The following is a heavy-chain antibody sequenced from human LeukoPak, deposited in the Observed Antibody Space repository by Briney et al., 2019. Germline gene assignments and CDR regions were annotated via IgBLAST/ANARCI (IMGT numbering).Heavy chain of an antibody. CDR3: ARHRSAVADDDY. D-gene: IGHD6-19*01. CDR1: GYSFTNYW. CDR2: IYPGDSDT. J-gene: IGHJ4*02. V-gene: IGHV5-51*01. Sequence: GESLKISCKGSGYSFTNYWIDWVRQMPGKGLEGMGIIYPGDSDTRYSPSFQGQVTISADKSITTAYLQWSSLKASDTAMYYCARHRSAVADDDYWGQGTLVTVSS.